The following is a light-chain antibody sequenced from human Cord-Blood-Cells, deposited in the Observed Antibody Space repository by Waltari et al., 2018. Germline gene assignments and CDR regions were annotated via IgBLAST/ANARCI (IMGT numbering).Light chain of an antibody. CDR3: MQALQTPWT. V-gene: IGKV2-28*01. Sequence: DTVMTQSPLSLPVTPGEPASISCRSSQSLLHSNGYNYLDWYLQKPGQSPQLLIYLGSNLASGVPDRVRGSGSGTDCTLKISRVDAEDVGVYYCMQALQTPWTFGQGTKVEIK. CDR2: LGS. CDR1: QSLLHSNGYNY. J-gene: IGKJ1*01.